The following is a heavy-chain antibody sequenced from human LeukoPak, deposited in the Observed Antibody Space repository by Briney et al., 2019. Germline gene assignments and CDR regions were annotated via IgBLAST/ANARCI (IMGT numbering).Heavy chain of an antibody. D-gene: IGHD3-3*01. CDR1: GFALSSHW. J-gene: IGHJ4*02. Sequence: QTGGSLRLSCAASGFALSSHWMTWVRQVPGRGPEWVANVNRDGSETYYLDSVKGRFTISRDNTKNSLYLQMNSLRAEDTAVFYCARDQYDTWSRRGNFDSWGRGTLVIVS. CDR3: ARDQYDTWSRRGNFDS. V-gene: IGHV3-7*03. CDR2: VNRDGSET.